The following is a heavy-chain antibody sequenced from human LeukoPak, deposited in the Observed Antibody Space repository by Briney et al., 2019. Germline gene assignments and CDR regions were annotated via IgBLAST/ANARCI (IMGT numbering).Heavy chain of an antibody. D-gene: IGHD3-9*01. Sequence: PGASVNVSCKASGYTFTSYGISWVRQAPGQGLECMGWISAYNGNTNYAQKLQGRVTMTTDTSTSTAYMRLSSLRSEDPAVYYCARFHNYDILTGYPTGNAFDIWGQGTMVTVSS. CDR1: GYTFTSYG. V-gene: IGHV1-18*01. J-gene: IGHJ3*02. CDR3: ARFHNYDILTGYPTGNAFDI. CDR2: ISAYNGNT.